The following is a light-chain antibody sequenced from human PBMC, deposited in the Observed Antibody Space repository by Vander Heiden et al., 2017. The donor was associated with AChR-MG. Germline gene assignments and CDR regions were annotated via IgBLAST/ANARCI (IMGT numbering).Light chain of an antibody. Sequence: DIQMTQSPSSLSASVGDRVTITCRASQIIKNYLHWYQQIPGKAPKLLISDAFTLQSGVPSRFSGSGSGTDFTLTINSLQPEDFATYYCQQCDATPTIFGQGTRLEIK. CDR2: DAF. CDR1: QIIKNY. J-gene: IGKJ5*01. CDR3: QQCDATPTI. V-gene: IGKV1-39*01.